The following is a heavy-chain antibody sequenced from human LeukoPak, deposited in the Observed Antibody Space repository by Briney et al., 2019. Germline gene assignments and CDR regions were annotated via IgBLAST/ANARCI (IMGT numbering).Heavy chain of an antibody. Sequence: ASVKVSCKAPGYTFTSYGISWVRQAPGQGLEWMGWISAYNGNTNYAQKLQGRVTMTTDTSTSTAYMELRSLRSDDTAVYYCARVSSLAPESYCGGDCYLFDYWGQGTLVTVSS. V-gene: IGHV1-18*01. D-gene: IGHD2-21*02. CDR1: GYTFTSYG. J-gene: IGHJ4*02. CDR3: ARVSSLAPESYCGGDCYLFDY. CDR2: ISAYNGNT.